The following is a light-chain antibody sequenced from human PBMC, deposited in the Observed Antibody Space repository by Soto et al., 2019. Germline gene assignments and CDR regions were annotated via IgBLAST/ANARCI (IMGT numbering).Light chain of an antibody. CDR3: QQYNSDST. Sequence: DIQMTQSPSSLSASVGDRLTSTCRASQSISRGLARYQQKLGKAPKLLIYDASSLESGVPSRFSGSGSGTEFTLTISSLQPDDFATYYCQQYNSDSTFGQGTRLEIK. J-gene: IGKJ5*01. V-gene: IGKV1-5*01. CDR2: DAS. CDR1: QSISRG.